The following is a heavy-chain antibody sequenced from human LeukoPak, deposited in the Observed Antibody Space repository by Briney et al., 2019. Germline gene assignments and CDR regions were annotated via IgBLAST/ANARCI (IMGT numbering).Heavy chain of an antibody. CDR1: GFTFSSYS. CDR2: ISSSSSYI. J-gene: IGHJ6*02. V-gene: IGHV3-21*01. Sequence: GGSLRLSCAASGFTFSSYSMNWVRQAPGKGLEWVSSISSSSSYIYYADSVKGRFTISRDNAKNSLYLQMNSLRAEDTAVYYCASSLNPLRYFDWLLSNGMDVWGQGTRSPSP. CDR3: ASSLNPLRYFDWLLSNGMDV. D-gene: IGHD3-9*01.